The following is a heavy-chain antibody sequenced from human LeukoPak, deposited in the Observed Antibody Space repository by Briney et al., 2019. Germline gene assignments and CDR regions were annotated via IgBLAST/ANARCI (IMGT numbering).Heavy chain of an antibody. Sequence: GASVKVSCKASGYTFTSYGISWVRQAPGQGLEWMGWISAYNGNTNYAQKLQGRVTMTTDTSTSTAYMELRSLRSDDTAVYYCAGPRYPNYYGMDVWGQGTTVAVSS. J-gene: IGHJ6*02. D-gene: IGHD1-1*01. CDR3: AGPRYPNYYGMDV. CDR1: GYTFTSYG. CDR2: ISAYNGNT. V-gene: IGHV1-18*01.